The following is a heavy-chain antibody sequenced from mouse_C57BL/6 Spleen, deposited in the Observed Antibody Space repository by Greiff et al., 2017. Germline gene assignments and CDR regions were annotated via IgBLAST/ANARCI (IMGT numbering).Heavy chain of an antibody. V-gene: IGHV1-72*01. CDR1: GYTFTSYW. D-gene: IGHD1-1*01. CDR2: IDPNSGGT. Sequence: QVQLQQPGAELVKPGASVKLSCKASGYTFTSYWMPWVKQRPGRGLEWIGRIDPNSGGTKYNEKFKSKATLTVDKPSSTAYMQLSSLTSEDSAVYYCATYYGSRGPYAMDYWGQGTSVTVSS. J-gene: IGHJ4*01. CDR3: ATYYGSRGPYAMDY.